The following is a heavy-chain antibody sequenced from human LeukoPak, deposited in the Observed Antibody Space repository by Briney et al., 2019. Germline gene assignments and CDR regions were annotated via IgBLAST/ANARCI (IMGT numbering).Heavy chain of an antibody. D-gene: IGHD5-18*01. Sequence: TLSLTCAVSGGSISSSNWWSWVRQPPGKALEWLALIYWNDDKRYSPSLKSRLTITKDTSKNQVVLTMTNMDPVDTATYYCAHRPEDTAMVLDNWFDPWGQGTLVTVSS. V-gene: IGHV2-5*01. CDR1: GGSISSSNW. CDR3: AHRPEDTAMVLDNWFDP. J-gene: IGHJ5*02. CDR2: IYWNDDK.